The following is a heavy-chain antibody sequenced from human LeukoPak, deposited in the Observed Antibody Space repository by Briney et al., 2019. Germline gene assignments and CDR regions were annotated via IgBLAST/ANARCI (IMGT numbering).Heavy chain of an antibody. J-gene: IGHJ4*02. Sequence: SETLSLTCAVSGGSISSSNWWSWVRQPPGKGLEWIGEIYHSGSTNYNPSLKSRVTISVDKSKNQFSLKLSSVTAADTAVYYCARGTSGYYDYAWGSYRPPVSFDYWGQGTLVTVSS. CDR1: GGSISSSNW. CDR2: IYHSGST. D-gene: IGHD3-16*02. CDR3: ARGTSGYYDYAWGSYRPPVSFDY. V-gene: IGHV4-4*02.